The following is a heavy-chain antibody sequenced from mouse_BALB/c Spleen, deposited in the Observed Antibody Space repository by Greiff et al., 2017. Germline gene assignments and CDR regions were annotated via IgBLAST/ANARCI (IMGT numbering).Heavy chain of an antibody. D-gene: IGHD4-1*01. V-gene: IGHV1-5*01. Sequence: VQLKESGTVLARPGASVKMSCKASGYTFTSYWMHWVKQRPGQGLEWIGAIYPGNSDTSYNQKFKGKAKLTAVTSTSTAYMELSSLTNEDSAVYYCTRSELGRNYFDYWGQGTTLTVSS. CDR1: GYTFTSYW. J-gene: IGHJ2*01. CDR2: IYPGNSDT. CDR3: TRSELGRNYFDY.